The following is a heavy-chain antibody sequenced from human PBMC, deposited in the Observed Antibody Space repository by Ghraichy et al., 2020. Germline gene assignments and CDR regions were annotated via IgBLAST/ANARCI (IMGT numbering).Heavy chain of an antibody. CDR2: IWYDGSEK. J-gene: IGHJ6*02. D-gene: IGHD6-25*01. Sequence: GGSLRLSCAASGFPFSRYGMHWVRQAPGKGLQWVAVIWYDGSEKYYADSVKGRFTISRDISKNTLHLEMNSLRAEDTAVYFCVRGVNAAHNDYYSSGMDVWGQGTAVTVSS. V-gene: IGHV3-33*01. CDR3: VRGVNAAHNDYYSSGMDV. CDR1: GFPFSRYG.